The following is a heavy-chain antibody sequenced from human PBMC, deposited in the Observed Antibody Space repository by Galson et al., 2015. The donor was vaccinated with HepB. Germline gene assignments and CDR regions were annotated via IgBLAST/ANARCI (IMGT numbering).Heavy chain of an antibody. CDR1: GYSFTSYA. J-gene: IGHJ4*02. Sequence: SVKVSCKASGYSFTSYAIHWVRQAPGPRLEWMGWINAGNGHTKYSQKFQGRVTITRDTSASTAYMELSSLRSEDTAVYYCARADQDYYDSSGYYWGQGTLVTVSS. CDR3: ARADQDYYDSSGYY. CDR2: INAGNGHT. D-gene: IGHD3-22*01. V-gene: IGHV1-3*01.